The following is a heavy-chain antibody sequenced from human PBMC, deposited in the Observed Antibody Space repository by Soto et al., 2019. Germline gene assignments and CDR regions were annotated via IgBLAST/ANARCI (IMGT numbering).Heavy chain of an antibody. CDR2: IKQDGSEK. CDR1: GFTFSSYW. J-gene: IGHJ6*02. V-gene: IGHV3-7*05. Sequence: PGGSLRLSCAASGFTFSSYWMSWVRQAPGKGLEWVANIKQDGSEKYYVDSVKGRFTISRDNAKNSLYLQMNSLRAEDTAVYYCARVVSLLYYGMDVWGQGTTVTVSS. CDR3: ARVVSLLYYGMDV. D-gene: IGHD2-15*01.